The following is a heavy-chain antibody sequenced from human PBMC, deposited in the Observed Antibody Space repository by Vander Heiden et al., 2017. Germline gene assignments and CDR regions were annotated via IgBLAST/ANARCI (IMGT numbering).Heavy chain of an antibody. CDR3: ARGKFSSGWYFDY. CDR1: GGSISSYY. CDR2: IYYSGST. J-gene: IGHJ4*02. D-gene: IGHD6-19*01. Sequence: QVQLQESGPGLVKPSETLSLTCTVPGGSISSYYWSWIRQPPGKGLEWIGYIYYSGSTNYNPSLKSRVTISVDTSKNQFSLKLSSVTAADTAVYYCARGKFSSGWYFDYWGQGTLVTVSS. V-gene: IGHV4-59*01.